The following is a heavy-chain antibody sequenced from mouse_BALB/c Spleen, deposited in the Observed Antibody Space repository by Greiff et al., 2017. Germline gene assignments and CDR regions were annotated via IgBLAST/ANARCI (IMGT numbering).Heavy chain of an antibody. CDR2: IWAGGST. CDR1: GFSLTSYG. V-gene: IGHV2-9*02. J-gene: IGHJ3*01. D-gene: IGHD2-1*01. CDR3: ASPPLYYGNYEGFFAY. Sequence: VKVVESGPGLVAPSQSLSITCTVSGFSLTSYGVHWVRQPPGKGLEWLGVIWAGGSTNYNSALMSRLSISKDNSKSQVFLKMNSLQTDDTAMYYCASPPLYYGNYEGFFAYWGQGTLVTVSA.